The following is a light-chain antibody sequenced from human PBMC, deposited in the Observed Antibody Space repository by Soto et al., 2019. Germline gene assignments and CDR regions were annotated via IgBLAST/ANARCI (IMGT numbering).Light chain of an antibody. CDR2: WAS. CDR3: QQYYSTPPWT. V-gene: IGKV1-27*01. J-gene: IGKJ1*01. CDR1: LPISNY. Sequence: DIQMTQSPSSLSASVGDRVTITCRASLPISNYLAWYQQKPGQPPKLLIYWASTRESGVPDRFSGSGSGTDFTLTISSLQAEDVAVYYCQQYYSTPPWTFGQGTKVEIK.